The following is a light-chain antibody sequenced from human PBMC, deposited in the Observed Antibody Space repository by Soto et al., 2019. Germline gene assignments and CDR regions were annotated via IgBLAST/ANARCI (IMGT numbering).Light chain of an antibody. CDR2: DIS. CDR3: QNRKSWTPIFT. J-gene: IGKJ3*01. V-gene: IGKV3-11*01. CDR1: QSVSRY. Sequence: EIVLTQSPATLSLSPGERATLSCRASQSVSRYLAWYQQKPGQAPRLLIYDISNRATGIPARFSGSGSGTDFTLTISSLRSEDFAVYYCQNRKSWTPIFTFGPGTKVDIK.